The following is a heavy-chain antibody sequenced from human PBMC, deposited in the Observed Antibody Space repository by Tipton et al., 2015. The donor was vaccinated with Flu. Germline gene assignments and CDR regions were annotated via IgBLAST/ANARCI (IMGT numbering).Heavy chain of an antibody. V-gene: IGHV1-69*06. CDR3: VASPRFCYNGVCYDMTTVTTDLGY. J-gene: IGHJ4*02. CDR2: IFPLFERT. Sequence: QSGPEVKKPGSSVKVSCKASGGTFNKYSINWVRQAPGQGLEWMGGIFPLFERTTYAQKLQGRVTITADKSTITAHMELSSLRSEDTAVYYCVASPRFCYNGVCYDMTTVTTDLGYWGQGTLVTVSS. D-gene: IGHD4-17*01. CDR1: GGTFNKYS.